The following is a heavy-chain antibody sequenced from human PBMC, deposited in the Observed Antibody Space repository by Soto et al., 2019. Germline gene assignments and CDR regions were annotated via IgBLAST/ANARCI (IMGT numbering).Heavy chain of an antibody. CDR3: APPSVFSAFRMGWFLDGSGYYPFYS. CDR1: GYTLTELS. CDR2: FDPEDGET. J-gene: IGHJ4*02. V-gene: IGHV1-24*01. D-gene: IGHD3-22*01. Sequence: ASVKVSCKVSGYTLTELSMHWVRQAPGKGLEWMGGFDPEDGETIYAQKFQGRVTMTEDTSTDTAYMELSSLRSEDTAVYYCAPPSVFSAFRMGWFLDGSGYYPFYSGGKGTRVPVSA.